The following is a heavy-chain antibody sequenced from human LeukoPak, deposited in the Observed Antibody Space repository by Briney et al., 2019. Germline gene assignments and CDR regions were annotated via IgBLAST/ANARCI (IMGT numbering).Heavy chain of an antibody. J-gene: IGHJ6*02. CDR2: INHSRST. CDR1: GGSFSGYY. V-gene: IGHV4-34*01. CDR3: ARGEFVVSNGMDV. D-gene: IGHD3-22*01. Sequence: SETLSLTCAVYGGSFSGYYWSWIRQPPGKGLEWIGEINHSRSTNYNPSLKSRVTISVDTSKNQFSLKLSSVTAADTAVYYCARGEFVVSNGMDVWGQGTTVTVSS.